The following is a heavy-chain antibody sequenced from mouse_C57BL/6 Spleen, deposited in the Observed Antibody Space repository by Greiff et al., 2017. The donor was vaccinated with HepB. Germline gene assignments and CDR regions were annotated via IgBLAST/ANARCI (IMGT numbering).Heavy chain of an antibody. D-gene: IGHD1-1*01. CDR1: GYTFTDYN. Sequence: EVQLQQSGPELVKPGASVKMSCKASGYTFTDYNMPWVKQSHGKSLEWIGYINPNNGGTSYNQKFKGKATLTVNKSSSTAYMELRSLTSEDSAVYYCARGPYYGSSPLFAYWGQGTLVTVSA. CDR2: INPNNGGT. CDR3: ARGPYYGSSPLFAY. J-gene: IGHJ3*01. V-gene: IGHV1-22*01.